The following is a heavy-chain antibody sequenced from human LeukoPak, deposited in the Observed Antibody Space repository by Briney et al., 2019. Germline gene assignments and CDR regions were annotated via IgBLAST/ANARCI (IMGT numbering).Heavy chain of an antibody. Sequence: SETLSLTCTVSGGSISSYYWSWIRQPPGKGLEWIGYIYYSGSTNYNPSLKSRVTISVDTSKNQFSLKLSSVTAADTAVYYCARDYYGSGNYYYYMDVWGKGTTVTVSS. V-gene: IGHV4-59*12. D-gene: IGHD3-10*01. CDR1: GGSISSYY. J-gene: IGHJ6*03. CDR2: IYYSGST. CDR3: ARDYYGSGNYYYYMDV.